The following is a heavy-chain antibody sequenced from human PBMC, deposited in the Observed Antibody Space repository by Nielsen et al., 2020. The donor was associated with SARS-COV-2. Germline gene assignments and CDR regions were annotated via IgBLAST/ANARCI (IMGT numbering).Heavy chain of an antibody. CDR2: TYSSGTT. CDR3: AREGLTFEAFET. J-gene: IGHJ3*02. CDR1: GDSISGYY. Sequence: SETLSLTCNVSGDSISGYYWNWIRQTPGRGLEWIGYTYSSGTTKYNPSLASRLTIYLDMSKKQLSLRLTSMTPADMALYYCAREGLTFEAFETWGHGTMVTVSS. D-gene: IGHD2/OR15-2a*01. V-gene: IGHV4-59*01.